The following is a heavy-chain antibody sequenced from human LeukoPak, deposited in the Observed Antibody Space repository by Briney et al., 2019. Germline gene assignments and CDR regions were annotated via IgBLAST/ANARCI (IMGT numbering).Heavy chain of an antibody. CDR2: IYHSGST. V-gene: IGHV4-30-2*01. J-gene: IGHJ4*02. CDR3: ARDSYGYFGYFDY. Sequence: SETLSLTCTVSGGSISSGGYYWSWIRQPPGKGLEWIGYIYHSGSTYYNPSLKSRVTISVDRSKNQFSLKLSSVTAADTAVYYCARDSYGYFGYFDYWGQGTLVTVSS. D-gene: IGHD5-18*01. CDR1: GGSISSGGYY.